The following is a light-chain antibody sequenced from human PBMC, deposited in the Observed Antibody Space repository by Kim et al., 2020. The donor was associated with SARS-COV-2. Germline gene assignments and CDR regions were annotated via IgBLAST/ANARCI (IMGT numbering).Light chain of an antibody. J-gene: IGLJ2*01. CDR2: DAT. CDR1: TGTVTTNPY. Sequence: PGGPDPTPSSDSTGTVTTNPYPYWYQQLPGQAPTTLIYDATNKPSWTPARFSGSLLGGKAALTLSGAQPEDDGDYYCLLYGGRRIFGGGTQLTVL. V-gene: IGLV7-46*01. CDR3: LLYGGRRI.